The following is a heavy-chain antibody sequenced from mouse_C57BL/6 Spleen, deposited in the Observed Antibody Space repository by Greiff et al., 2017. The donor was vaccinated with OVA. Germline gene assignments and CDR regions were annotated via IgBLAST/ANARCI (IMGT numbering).Heavy chain of an antibody. CDR1: GYTFTSYW. V-gene: IGHV1-59*01. J-gene: IGHJ2*01. CDR3: AREYYFDY. CDR2: IDPSDSYT. Sequence: VQLQQPGAELVRPGTSVKLSCKASGYTFTSYWMHWVKQRPGQGLEWIGVIDPSDSYTNYNQKFKGKATLTVDTSSSTAYMQLSSLTSEDSAVYYCAREYYFDYWGQGTTLTVSS.